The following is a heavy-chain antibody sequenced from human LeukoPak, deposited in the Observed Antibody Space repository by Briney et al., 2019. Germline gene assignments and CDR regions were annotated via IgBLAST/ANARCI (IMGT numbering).Heavy chain of an antibody. CDR1: GFTFSSYA. Sequence: PGGSLRLSCATSGFTFSSYAMSWVRQAPEKGLEWVSAISGSGDSTYYADSVEGRFTISRDNSKNTLYLQMNSLRVEDTAVYYCAKRSSIVATTDNWGQGTLVTVSS. CDR3: AKRSSIVATTDN. V-gene: IGHV3-23*01. J-gene: IGHJ4*02. D-gene: IGHD5-12*01. CDR2: ISGSGDST.